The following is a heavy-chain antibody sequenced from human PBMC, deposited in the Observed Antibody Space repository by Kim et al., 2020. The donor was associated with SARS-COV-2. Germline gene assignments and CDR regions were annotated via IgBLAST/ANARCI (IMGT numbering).Heavy chain of an antibody. CDR2: TYSVGTSK. V-gene: IGHV3-23*03. J-gene: IGHJ2*01. CDR1: GFTFSSYA. Sequence: GGSLRLSCAASGFTFSSYAMSWVRQAPGKGLEFFALTYSVGTSKYYGDSVKGRFTIFRDNSKSTLYLDMNSLRAEDTAVYYCAKVSAHATYGWWYIDLWGRGALVTVSS. CDR3: AKVSAHATYGWWYIDL. D-gene: IGHD3-10*01.